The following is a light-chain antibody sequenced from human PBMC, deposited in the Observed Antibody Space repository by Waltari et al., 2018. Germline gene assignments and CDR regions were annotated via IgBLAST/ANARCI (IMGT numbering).Light chain of an antibody. J-gene: IGKJ5*01. Sequence: DIVMTQSPDSLAVSLGERVTLDCKSNQSVLYTSNNKNNLAWYQQRPGQPPKLLIYWASTRESGVPDRFSGSGSGTDFTLTISSLQAEDVAVYFCQQYLTTPLTFGQGTRLEIK. CDR2: WAS. CDR1: QSVLYTSNNKNN. V-gene: IGKV4-1*01. CDR3: QQYLTTPLT.